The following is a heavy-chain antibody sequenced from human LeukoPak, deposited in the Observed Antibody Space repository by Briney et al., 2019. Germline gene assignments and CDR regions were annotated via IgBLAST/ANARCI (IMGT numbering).Heavy chain of an antibody. CDR3: ARMVRGVILGPNYYPYHVDV. J-gene: IGHJ6*03. CDR1: GGSISSHLYF. Sequence: PSETLSLTCAVSGGSISSHLYFWTWMRQPPGKGLEWIVSIYDGASTYYNPSLKSRVTISVDTSKDEFSLKLSSVAAADTAMYYCARMVRGVILGPNYYPYHVDVWGTGTTVIVSS. CDR2: IYDGAST. V-gene: IGHV4-39*01. D-gene: IGHD3-10*01.